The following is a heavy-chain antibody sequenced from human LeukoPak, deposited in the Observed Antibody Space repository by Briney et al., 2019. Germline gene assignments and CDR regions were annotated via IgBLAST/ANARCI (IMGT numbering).Heavy chain of an antibody. CDR3: ARGGAPDN. CDR2: INQDGGKK. D-gene: IGHD1-26*01. Sequence: GGSLRLSCAASGFNFSSYWMSWVRQAPGKGLEWVANINQDGGKKYYVDSVRGRFAISRDNAENAVYLQMNSLRAEDTALYYCARGGAPDNWGQGTLVTVSS. CDR1: GFNFSSYW. J-gene: IGHJ4*02. V-gene: IGHV3-7*01.